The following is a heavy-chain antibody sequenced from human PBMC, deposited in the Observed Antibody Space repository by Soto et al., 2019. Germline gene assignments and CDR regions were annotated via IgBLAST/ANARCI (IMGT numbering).Heavy chain of an antibody. CDR1: GFTFSSYA. CDR2: ISGSSGST. V-gene: IGHV3-23*01. CDR3: ARDTPWYYYDSSGCPDYYYYGMDV. D-gene: IGHD3-22*01. Sequence: GGSLRLSCAASGFTFSSYAMSWVRQAPGKGLEWVSAISGSSGSTYYADFVKGRFTISRDNARNTLYLQMNSLREEDTAVYYCARDTPWYYYDSSGCPDYYYYGMDVWGQGTTVTVSS. J-gene: IGHJ6*02.